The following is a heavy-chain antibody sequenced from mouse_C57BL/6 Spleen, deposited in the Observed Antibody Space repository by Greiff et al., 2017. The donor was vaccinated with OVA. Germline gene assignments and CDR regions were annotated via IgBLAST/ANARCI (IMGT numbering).Heavy chain of an antibody. CDR3: AREGYGLDY. D-gene: IGHD2-2*01. V-gene: IGHV5-17*01. Sequence: EVKLLESGGGLVKPGGSLKLSCAASGFTFSDYGMHWVRQAPGKGLEWVAYISSGSSTIYYADTVKGRFTISRDNAKNTLFLQMTSLRSEDAAMYYCAREGYGLDYWGQGTTLTVSS. CDR2: ISSGSSTI. J-gene: IGHJ2*01. CDR1: GFTFSDYG.